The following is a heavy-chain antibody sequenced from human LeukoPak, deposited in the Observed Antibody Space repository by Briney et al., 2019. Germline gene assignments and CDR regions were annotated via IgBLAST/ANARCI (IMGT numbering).Heavy chain of an antibody. D-gene: IGHD6-13*01. CDR2: TNPNSANT. V-gene: IGHV1-8*01. CDR1: GYTFTSYD. CDR3: ARGPRRVGSSWYNRLY. Sequence: GASVKGSCKASGYTFTSYDINWMRQSTGQGLEWMGWTNPNSANTGNAQKIQGRVTMNSNTSISTAYMELSSLRSEDTAVYYCARGPRRVGSSWYNRLYWGQGTLVTVSS. J-gene: IGHJ4*02.